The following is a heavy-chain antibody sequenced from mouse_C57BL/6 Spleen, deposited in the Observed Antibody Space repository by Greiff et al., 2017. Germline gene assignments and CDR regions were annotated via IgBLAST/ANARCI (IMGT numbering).Heavy chain of an antibody. CDR3: ARYYYGSSYDCNY. J-gene: IGHJ2*01. D-gene: IGHD1-1*01. CDR1: GYAFSSSW. V-gene: IGHV1-82*01. Sequence: VQLQQSGPELVKPGASVKISCKASGYAFSSSWMNWVKQRPGKGLEWIGRIYPGAGDTTYTGKFKGKATLTADKSSSTAYMQLSSLTSEDSAVYFCARYYYGSSYDCNYWGQGNTLTVS. CDR2: IYPGAGDT.